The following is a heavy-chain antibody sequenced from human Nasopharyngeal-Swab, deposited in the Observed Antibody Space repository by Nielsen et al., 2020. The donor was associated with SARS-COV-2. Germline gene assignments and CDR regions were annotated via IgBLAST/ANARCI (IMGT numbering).Heavy chain of an antibody. J-gene: IGHJ4*02. CDR2: INAGNGNT. Sequence: ASVKVSCKASGYASTSYAMHWARQAPGQRLEWMGWINAGNGNTKYSQKSQGRVTITRDTSASTAYMELSSLRSEDTAVYYCARGVFWSRLRLGGLDYWGQGTLVTVSS. V-gene: IGHV1-3*01. D-gene: IGHD5-12*01. CDR1: GYASTSYA. CDR3: ARGVFWSRLRLGGLDY.